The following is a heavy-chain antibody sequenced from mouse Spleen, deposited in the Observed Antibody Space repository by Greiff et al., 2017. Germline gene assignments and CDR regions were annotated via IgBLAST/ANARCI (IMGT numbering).Heavy chain of an antibody. CDR3: ARWNGYYAMDY. J-gene: IGHJ4*01. Sequence: QVQLQQPGAELVMPGASVKLSCKASGYTFTSYGISWVKQRTGQGLEWIGEIYPRSGNTYYNEKFKGKATLTADKSSSTAYMELRSLTSEDSAVYFCARWNGYYAMDYWGQGTSVTVSS. CDR2: IYPRSGNT. V-gene: IGHV1-81*01. CDR1: GYTFTSYG.